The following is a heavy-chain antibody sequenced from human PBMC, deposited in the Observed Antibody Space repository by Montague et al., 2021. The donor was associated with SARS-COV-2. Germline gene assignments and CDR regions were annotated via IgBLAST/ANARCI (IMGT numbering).Heavy chain of an antibody. CDR1: GGSIDGNH. CDR2: IGST. Sequence: SETLSLTCTVSGGSIDGNHWTWVRQSPGKGLEWIGQIGSTNYNPSLESRISTSVDTSKSQFSLNLASVTAADSAIYYGAMLYGGGGGRGYWGQGTLVTVSS. V-gene: IGHV4-59*01. J-gene: IGHJ4*02. D-gene: IGHD4-23*01. CDR3: AMLYGGGGGRGY.